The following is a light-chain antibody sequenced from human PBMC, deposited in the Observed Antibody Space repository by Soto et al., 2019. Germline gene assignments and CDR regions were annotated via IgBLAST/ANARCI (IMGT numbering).Light chain of an antibody. CDR3: AAWDDSLTGPV. V-gene: IGLV1-47*02. CDR2: NNS. J-gene: IGLJ2*01. CDR1: SSNIGSNS. Sequence: QAVLTQPPSTSGTPGQSVTITCSGRSSNIGSNSVCWYQQLPGTAPKLLIYNNSQRPSGVPDRFFGSTSGTSASLAISGLRSEDEADYYCAAWDDSLTGPVFGGGTKLTVL.